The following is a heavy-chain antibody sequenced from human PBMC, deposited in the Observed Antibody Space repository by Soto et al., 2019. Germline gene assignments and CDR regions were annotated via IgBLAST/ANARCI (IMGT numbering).Heavy chain of an antibody. CDR1: GFTFITYA. V-gene: IGHV3-23*01. CDR2: ISGSADRT. J-gene: IGHJ3*02. D-gene: IGHD2-2*02. CDR3: ARVSLDIVVVPAAIRGDAFDI. Sequence: PGGSLRLSCAASGFTFITYAMTWVRQAPGKGLDWVAAISGSADRTYYADSVKGRFTISRDNSKDTLYLQMNSLRADDTAVYYCARVSLDIVVVPAAIRGDAFDIWGQGTMVTVSS.